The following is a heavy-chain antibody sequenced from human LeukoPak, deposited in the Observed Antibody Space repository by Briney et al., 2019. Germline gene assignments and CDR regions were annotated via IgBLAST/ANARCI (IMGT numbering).Heavy chain of an antibody. CDR3: AKRGHCSATCTYDY. J-gene: IGHJ4*02. D-gene: IGHD2-15*01. Sequence: GGSLRLSCAASGFTFSNFAIHWVRQAPGKGLEWVSIVNGDGVNTYYADSVKGRLTISRDNSKNTVYLQMNSLRAEDTAVYYCAKRGHCSATCTYDYWGQGTLVTVSS. CDR2: VNGDGVNT. V-gene: IGHV3-23*01. CDR1: GFTFSNFA.